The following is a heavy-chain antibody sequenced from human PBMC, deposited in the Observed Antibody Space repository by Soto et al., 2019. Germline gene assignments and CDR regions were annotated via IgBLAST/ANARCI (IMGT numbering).Heavy chain of an antibody. CDR1: GLSFRNTW. Sequence: EVHLVESGGGLVKPGGSLRVSCAASGLSFRNTWLNWVPQAPGKGLEWVGRVRSNSDGGTADYAGPVEGRFIISRDDSQNTLHLQMNSLTTDDTAVYYCATPGYNSADYLDYWGRGTQVTVSS. J-gene: IGHJ4*02. D-gene: IGHD3-22*01. CDR2: VRSNSDGGTA. CDR3: ATPGYNSADYLDY. V-gene: IGHV3-15*07.